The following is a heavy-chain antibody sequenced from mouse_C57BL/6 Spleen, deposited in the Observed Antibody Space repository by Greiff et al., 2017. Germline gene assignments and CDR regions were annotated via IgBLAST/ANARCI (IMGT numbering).Heavy chain of an antibody. Sequence: QVQLKESGAELVRPGASVTLSCKASGYTFTDYEMHWVKQTPVHGLEWIGAIDPETGGTAYNQKFKGKAILTADKSSSTAYMELRSLTSEDSAGYYCTREVLRYYYFDYWGQGTTLTVSS. CDR3: TREVLRYYYFDY. CDR2: IDPETGGT. CDR1: GYTFTDYE. V-gene: IGHV1-15*01. J-gene: IGHJ2*01. D-gene: IGHD1-1*01.